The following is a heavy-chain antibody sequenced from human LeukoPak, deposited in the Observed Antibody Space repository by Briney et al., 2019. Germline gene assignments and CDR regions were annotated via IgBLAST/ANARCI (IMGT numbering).Heavy chain of an antibody. CDR1: GYSFTSYR. CDR2: IYPGDSDT. CDR3: ALDYYGSGSFEAPCFDY. J-gene: IGHJ4*02. Sequence: GESLKISCKGSGYSFTSYRIGWVRQMPGKGLEWMGIIYPGDSDTRYSPSFQGQVTISADKSISTAYLQWSSLKASDTAMYYCALDYYGSGSFEAPCFDYWGQGTLVTVSS. V-gene: IGHV5-51*01. D-gene: IGHD3-10*01.